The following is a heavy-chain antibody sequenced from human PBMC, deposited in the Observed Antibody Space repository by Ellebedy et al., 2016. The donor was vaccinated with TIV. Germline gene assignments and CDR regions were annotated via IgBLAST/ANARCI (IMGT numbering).Heavy chain of an antibody. D-gene: IGHD4-23*01. Sequence: GESPKISCASSGITVTTHYMNWVRPPPGKRLERVSVIFSAADGGETHYADSVKGRFTISRDSSKNTLYLQMNSLRAEDTAVYYCARDAAGNGGKLDYWGQGALVTVSS. J-gene: IGHJ4*02. CDR2: IFSAADGGET. V-gene: IGHV3-53*01. CDR3: ARDAAGNGGKLDY. CDR1: GITVTTHY.